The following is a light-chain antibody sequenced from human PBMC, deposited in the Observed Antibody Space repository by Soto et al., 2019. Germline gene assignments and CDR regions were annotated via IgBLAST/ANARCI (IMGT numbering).Light chain of an antibody. V-gene: IGKV3-20*01. CDR1: QSVTTR. CDR2: GAS. CDR3: QQYGGSPIT. J-gene: IGKJ5*01. Sequence: IVLTPSPGTLSLSPVDRVTLSCIASQSVTTRLAWYQHTPGQAPTLLMSGASNRASGVPVRFSGRGSGTDFTLTITRLEPEDFALYYCQQYGGSPITFGLGTRLEIK.